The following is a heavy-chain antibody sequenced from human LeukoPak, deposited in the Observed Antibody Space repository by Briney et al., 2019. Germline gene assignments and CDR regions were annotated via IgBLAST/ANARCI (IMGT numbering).Heavy chain of an antibody. CDR2: INAANGDT. V-gene: IGHV1-3*01. J-gene: IGHJ4*02. CDR3: AREIDRDDYNRFFDY. CDR1: GYTFSTYI. Sequence: GAIVTVSCKASGYTFSTYIVHWVRQAPGQRPEWMGCINAANGDTKYSQKFQGRVTITRDTSASTAYVEMSSLRSEDTAVYFCAREIDRDDYNRFFDYWGQGTLVTVSS. D-gene: IGHD5-24*01.